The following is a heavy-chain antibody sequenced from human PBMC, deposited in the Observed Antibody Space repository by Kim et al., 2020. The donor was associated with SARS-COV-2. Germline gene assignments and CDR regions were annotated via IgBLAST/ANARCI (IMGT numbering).Heavy chain of an antibody. V-gene: IGHV3-49*03. D-gene: IGHD3-10*01. CDR2: IRSKAYGGTT. CDR1: GFTFGDYA. Sequence: GGSLRLSCTASGFTFGDYAMSWFRQAPGKGLEWVGFIRSKAYGGTTEYAASVKGRFTISRDDSKSIAYLQMNSLKTEDTAVYYCTRDPGRWFGELWSNWFDPWGQGTLVTVSS. CDR3: TRDPGRWFGELWSNWFDP. J-gene: IGHJ5*02.